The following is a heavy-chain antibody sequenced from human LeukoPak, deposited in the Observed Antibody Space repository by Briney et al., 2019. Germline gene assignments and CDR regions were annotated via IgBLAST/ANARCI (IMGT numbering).Heavy chain of an antibody. Sequence: SETLSLTCTVSGGSISSSSYYWGWIRQPPGKGLKWIGSIYYSGSTYYNPSLKSRVTISVDTSKNQFSLKLSSVTAADTAVYYCARLGVTMVRGVIMPFDYWGQGTLVTVCS. CDR1: GGSISSSSYY. J-gene: IGHJ4*02. V-gene: IGHV4-39*01. D-gene: IGHD3-10*01. CDR2: IYYSGST. CDR3: ARLGVTMVRGVIMPFDY.